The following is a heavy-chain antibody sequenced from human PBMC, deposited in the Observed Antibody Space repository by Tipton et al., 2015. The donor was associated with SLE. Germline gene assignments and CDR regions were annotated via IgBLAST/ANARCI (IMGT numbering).Heavy chain of an antibody. CDR2: IAYDGSSK. CDR1: GFTFSTYA. Sequence: SLRLSCVASGFTFSTYAMHWFRQTPGEGQTPGEGLEWVAVIAYDGSSKYYTDSVKGRFTISRDNSKSTLYLQMNSLRAEDTAVYYCAREDPMIMSAFDIWGQGTMVTVSS. D-gene: IGHD3-22*01. CDR3: AREDPMIMSAFDI. J-gene: IGHJ3*02. V-gene: IGHV3-30*04.